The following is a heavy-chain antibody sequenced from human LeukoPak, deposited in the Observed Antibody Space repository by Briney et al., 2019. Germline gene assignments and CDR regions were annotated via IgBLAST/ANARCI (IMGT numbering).Heavy chain of an antibody. CDR3: ARGDGYSYGYIDY. CDR1: GFTFRSYW. Sequence: PGGSLRLSCAASGFTFRSYWMHWVRQAPGKGLVWVSRINSDGSSTSYADSVKGRFTISRDNAKNTLYLQMNSLRAEDTAVYYCARGDGYSYGYIDYWGQGTLVTVSS. D-gene: IGHD5-18*01. V-gene: IGHV3-74*01. CDR2: INSDGSST. J-gene: IGHJ4*02.